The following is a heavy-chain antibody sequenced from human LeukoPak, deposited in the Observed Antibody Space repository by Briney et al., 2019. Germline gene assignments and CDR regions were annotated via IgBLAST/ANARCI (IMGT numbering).Heavy chain of an antibody. V-gene: IGHV3-23*01. CDR1: GFTFSSYA. CDR2: ISGSGGST. D-gene: IGHD2-2*01. CDR3: AKDLRYCSSTSCPVNDAFDI. J-gene: IGHJ3*02. Sequence: PGGSLRLSCAASGFTFSSYAMSWVRQAPGKGLEWVSAISGSGGSTYYADSVKGRFTISRDNSKNTLYLQMNSLRAEDTAVYYCAKDLRYCSSTSCPVNDAFDIWGQGTMVTVSS.